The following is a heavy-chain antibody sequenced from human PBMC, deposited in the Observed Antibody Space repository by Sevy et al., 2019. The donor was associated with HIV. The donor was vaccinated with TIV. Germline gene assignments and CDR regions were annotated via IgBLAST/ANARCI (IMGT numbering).Heavy chain of an antibody. Sequence: GGSLRLSCAASGFTFSSSAMHWVRQAPGKGLEWVAVISYDGSNKYYADSGKGRFTISGDDSKNTLYLRLNSLKTEDTAVYYCARDPTQRGAYYDFWSGYFDYWGQGTLVTVSS. CDR1: GFTFSSSA. V-gene: IGHV3-30-3*01. CDR3: ARDPTQRGAYYDFWSGYFDY. CDR2: ISYDGSNK. J-gene: IGHJ4*02. D-gene: IGHD3-3*01.